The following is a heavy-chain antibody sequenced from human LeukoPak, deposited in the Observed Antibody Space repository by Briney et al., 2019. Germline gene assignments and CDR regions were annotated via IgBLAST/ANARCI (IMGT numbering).Heavy chain of an antibody. V-gene: IGHV3-7*03. CDR1: GFTFSSHW. Sequence: QPGGSLRLSCAASGFTFSSHWVGWVRQAPGKGLEWVANINQQGREKYYVDSVKGRFAISRDNARNSLYLQLNSLRAEDTAVYYCERAGYGGALDYWGQGTLVTVSS. J-gene: IGHJ4*02. D-gene: IGHD4-23*01. CDR2: INQQGREK. CDR3: ERAGYGGALDY.